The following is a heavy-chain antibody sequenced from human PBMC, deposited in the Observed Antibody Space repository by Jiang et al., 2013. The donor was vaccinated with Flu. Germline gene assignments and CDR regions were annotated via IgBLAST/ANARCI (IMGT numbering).Heavy chain of an antibody. V-gene: IGHV3-30*01. CDR1: GFTFSSYA. Sequence: QLLESGGGLVQPGGSLRLSCAASGFTFSSYAMHWVRQAPGKGLEWVAVISYDGSNKYYADSVKGRFTISRDNSKNTLYLQMNSLRAEDTAVYYCARGGVGYSYYYGTDVWGQGTTVTVSS. J-gene: IGHJ6*02. CDR3: ARGGVGYSYYYGTDV. D-gene: IGHD5-18*01. CDR2: ISYDGSNK.